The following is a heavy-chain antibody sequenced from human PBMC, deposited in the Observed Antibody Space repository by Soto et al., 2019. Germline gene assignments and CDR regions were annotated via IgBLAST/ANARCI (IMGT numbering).Heavy chain of an antibody. CDR2: IIPYLSVS. D-gene: IGHD3-10*01. Sequence: QVQLVQSGVEVKKPGSSLRVSCKASGDTFNFYTINWVRQAPGLGLEWLGRIIPYLSVSNYAQKFQGRVTXTXDXPTNTAYMEVRSLRSEDTAMYYCATSFGSGYRAFDYWGQGALVTVSS. CDR1: GDTFNFYT. CDR3: ATSFGSGYRAFDY. V-gene: IGHV1-69*02. J-gene: IGHJ4*02.